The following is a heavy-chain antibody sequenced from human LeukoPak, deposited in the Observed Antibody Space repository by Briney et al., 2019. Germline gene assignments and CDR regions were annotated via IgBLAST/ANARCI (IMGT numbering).Heavy chain of an antibody. J-gene: IGHJ3*02. CDR3: ARDLVGGGFCSGGSCYGNAFDI. CDR1: GFTFNSYW. V-gene: IGHV3-7*03. D-gene: IGHD2-15*01. Sequence: GGCLRLSCAASGFTFNSYWMSWVRQAPGKGLEWVANIKQDGSEMQYVDSVKGRFTISRDNAKNSLYLQMNSLRAEDTAVYYCARDLVGGGFCSGGSCYGNAFDIWGQGTLVTVFS. CDR2: IKQDGSEM.